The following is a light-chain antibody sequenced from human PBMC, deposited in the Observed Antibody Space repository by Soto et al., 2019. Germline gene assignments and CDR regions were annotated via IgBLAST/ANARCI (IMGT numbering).Light chain of an antibody. CDR1: QTISND. J-gene: IGKJ4*01. V-gene: IGKV3-15*01. Sequence: EVVMTQSPATVSVSPGEGVTLSCRASQTISNDLAWYQQKPGQAPRLLIYGASTRATGVPARFSGGGSGTVLTLTIISLQSEDFAFYYCQQNNKWPPVTFGGGTKVEIK. CDR3: QQNNKWPPVT. CDR2: GAS.